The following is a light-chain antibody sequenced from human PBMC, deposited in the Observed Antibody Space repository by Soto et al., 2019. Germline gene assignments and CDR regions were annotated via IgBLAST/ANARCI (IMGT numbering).Light chain of an antibody. Sequence: QSVLTQPRSVSGPPGQSVTISCTGTSSDVGGYNFVSWYQHHPGKAPKLMIYDVSKRPSGVPGRFSGSKSGDTASLTISGLLAEDEADYYCCSFAGRSYVFGTGSKVTVL. CDR2: DVS. CDR1: SSDVGGYNF. CDR3: CSFAGRSYV. V-gene: IGLV2-11*01. J-gene: IGLJ1*01.